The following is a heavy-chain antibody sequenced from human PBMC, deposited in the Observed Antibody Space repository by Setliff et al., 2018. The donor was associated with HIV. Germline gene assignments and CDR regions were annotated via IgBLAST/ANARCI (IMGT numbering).Heavy chain of an antibody. J-gene: IGHJ6*03. CDR3: ARGSRQLTIFGVVFKTNYYFMDV. CDR1: GGSFSGYY. CDR2: INHDRTT. V-gene: IGHV4-34*01. D-gene: IGHD3-3*01. Sequence: SLTCAVYGGSFSGYYWSWIRQPPGKGLAWIGEINHDRTTNYNPSLKGRVTISVDTSKNQFSLTLNSVTAADTAVYYCARGSRQLTIFGVVFKTNYYFMDVWGKGTAVTVSS.